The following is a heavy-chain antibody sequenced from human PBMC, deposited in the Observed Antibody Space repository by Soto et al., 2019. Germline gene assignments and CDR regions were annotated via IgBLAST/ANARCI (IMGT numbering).Heavy chain of an antibody. Sequence: GGSLRLSCAASGFTFSSYAMSWVRQAPGKRLEWVSAISGSGGSTYYADSVKGRFTISRDNSKNTLYLQMNSLRAEDTAVYYCAKVDRIAAAGTYYYYYGMDVWGQGTTVTVSS. CDR3: AKVDRIAAAGTYYYYYGMDV. J-gene: IGHJ6*02. D-gene: IGHD6-13*01. CDR1: GFTFSSYA. V-gene: IGHV3-23*01. CDR2: ISGSGGST.